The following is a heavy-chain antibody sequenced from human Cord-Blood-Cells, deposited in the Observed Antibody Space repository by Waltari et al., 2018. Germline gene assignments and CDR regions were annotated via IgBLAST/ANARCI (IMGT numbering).Heavy chain of an antibody. D-gene: IGHD5-12*01. Sequence: QVQLVQSGAEVQKPGASVKVSCTASGYTFTGYYMHWVRQAPGQGLEWMGWINPNSGGTNYAQKFQGRVTMTRDTSISTAYMELSRLRSDDTAVYYCARDPLDSGYDYDYWGQGTLVTVSS. CDR3: ARDPLDSGYDYDY. J-gene: IGHJ4*02. CDR1: GYTFTGYY. CDR2: INPNSGGT. V-gene: IGHV1-2*02.